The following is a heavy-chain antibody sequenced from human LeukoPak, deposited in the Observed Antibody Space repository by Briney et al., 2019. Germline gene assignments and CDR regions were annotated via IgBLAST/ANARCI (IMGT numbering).Heavy chain of an antibody. D-gene: IGHD3-22*01. CDR3: ARIAQYYYDSSHFDY. J-gene: IGHJ4*02. Sequence: GESLKISCTGSGYSFTSYLIGWVRQMPGKRLEWMGIIYPGDSDTRYSPSFQGQVTISADKSISTAYLQWSSLKASDTAMYYCARIAQYYYDSSHFDYWGQGTLVTVSS. V-gene: IGHV5-51*01. CDR2: IYPGDSDT. CDR1: GYSFTSYL.